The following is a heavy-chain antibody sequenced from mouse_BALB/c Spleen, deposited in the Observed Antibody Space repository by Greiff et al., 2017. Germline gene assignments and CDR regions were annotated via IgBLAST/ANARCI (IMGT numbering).Heavy chain of an antibody. CDR3: ASSRGTMTPSWFAY. J-gene: IGHJ3*01. CDR1: GYTFTSYV. D-gene: IGHD2-4*01. V-gene: IGHV1-14*01. CDR2: INPYNDGT. Sequence: VQLKQSGPELVQPGASVKMSCKASGYTFTSYVMHWVKQKPGQGLEWIGYINPYNDGTKYNEKFKGKATLTSDKSSSTAYMELSSLTSEDSAVYYCASSRGTMTPSWFAYWGQGTLVTVSA.